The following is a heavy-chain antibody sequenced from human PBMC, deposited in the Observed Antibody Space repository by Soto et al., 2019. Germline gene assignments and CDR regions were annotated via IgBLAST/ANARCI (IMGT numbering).Heavy chain of an antibody. V-gene: IGHV1-18*01. Sequence: ASVKVSCKASGYTFTSYGISWVRQAPGQGLEWMGWISAYNGNTNYAQKLQGRVTMTTDTSTSTAYLELRSLRSDDTAVYYCAREVEWLLSQGAFDIWGQGKMVTVSS. D-gene: IGHD3-3*01. CDR2: ISAYNGNT. CDR1: GYTFTSYG. CDR3: AREVEWLLSQGAFDI. J-gene: IGHJ3*02.